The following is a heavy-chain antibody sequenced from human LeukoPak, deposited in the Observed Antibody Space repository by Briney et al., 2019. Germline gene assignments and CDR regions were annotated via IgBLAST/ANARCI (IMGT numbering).Heavy chain of an antibody. D-gene: IGHD1-26*01. CDR1: GGSISSNTYY. CDR3: ARHTPATVGIYFDY. V-gene: IGHV4-39*01. CDR2: IHYSGRT. J-gene: IGHJ4*02. Sequence: SETLSLTCTVSGGSISSNTYYWGRIRHTPEKGLDWIGSIHYSGRTLYNPSLDSRVTISVDTSTHQFSRRLTSVTGADTAVYYCARHTPATVGIYFDYWGQGTLVTVSS.